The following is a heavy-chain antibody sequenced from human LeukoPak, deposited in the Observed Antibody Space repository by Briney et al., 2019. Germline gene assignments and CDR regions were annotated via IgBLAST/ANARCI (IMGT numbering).Heavy chain of an antibody. CDR1: GGSISSGSYY. Sequence: SETLSLTCTVSGGSISSGSYYWSWIRQPAGKGLEWIGRIYTSGSTNYNPSLKSRATISVDTSKNQFSLKLSSVTAADTAVYYCARDSGYGDSYYFDYWGQGTLVTVSS. D-gene: IGHD4-17*01. CDR3: ARDSGYGDSYYFDY. CDR2: IYTSGST. V-gene: IGHV4-61*02. J-gene: IGHJ4*02.